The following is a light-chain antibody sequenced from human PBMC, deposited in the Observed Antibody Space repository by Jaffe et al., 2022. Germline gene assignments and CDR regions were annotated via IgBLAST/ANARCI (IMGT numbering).Light chain of an antibody. CDR2: EVS. CDR1: SRDVGGYNY. J-gene: IGLJ1*01. V-gene: IGLV2-14*01. CDR3: SSYINTATPYV. Sequence: QSALTQPASVSGSPGQAITISCTGTSRDVGGYNYVSWYQQYPGKAPKLMIYEVSNRPSGVSDRFSGFKSGNTASLTISGLQAEDEADYYCSSYINTATPYVFGTGTKVTVL.